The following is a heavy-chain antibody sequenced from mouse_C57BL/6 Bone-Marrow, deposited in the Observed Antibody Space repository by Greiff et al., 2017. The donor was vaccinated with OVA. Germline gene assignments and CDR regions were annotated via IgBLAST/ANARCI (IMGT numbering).Heavy chain of an antibody. CDR3: VRHRE. Sequence: EVQRVESGGGLVQPKGSLKLSCAASGFSFTTYAMNWVSQAPGQGFEWVARISSKSNNSATYYADAVKYRLTISRDDSESMLYLQMNNLRTEDTAMYCCVRHREWGQRTLVTGSA. J-gene: IGHJ3*02. CDR2: ISSKSNNSAT. V-gene: IGHV10-1*01. CDR1: GFSFTTYA.